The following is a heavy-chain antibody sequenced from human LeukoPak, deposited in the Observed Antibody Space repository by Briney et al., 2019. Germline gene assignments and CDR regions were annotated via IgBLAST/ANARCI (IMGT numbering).Heavy chain of an antibody. Sequence: PGGSLRLSCAASGFTLSSYSMNWVRQAPGKGLEWVSSISSSSSYIYYADSVKGRFTISRDNAKNSLYLQMNSLRAEDTAVYYCARENYDFWSGYYTAPGFDPWGQGTLVTVSS. D-gene: IGHD3-3*01. CDR1: GFTLSSYS. CDR2: ISSSSSYI. CDR3: ARENYDFWSGYYTAPGFDP. J-gene: IGHJ5*02. V-gene: IGHV3-21*01.